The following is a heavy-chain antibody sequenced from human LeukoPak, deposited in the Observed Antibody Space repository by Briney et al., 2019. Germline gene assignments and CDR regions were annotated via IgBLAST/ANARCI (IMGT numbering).Heavy chain of an antibody. D-gene: IGHD5-18*01. V-gene: IGHV4-39*01. CDR2: IYSSGSS. Sequence: SETLSLTCTVSGGSISSSGYYWGWIRQPPGKGLEWIGSIYSSGSSYYNPSLKSRVTISVDTSKNQFSLTLSSVTAADTAVYYCARQVGYTYGQVDYWGQGTLLTVSS. CDR3: ARQVGYTYGQVDY. J-gene: IGHJ4*02. CDR1: GGSISSSGYY.